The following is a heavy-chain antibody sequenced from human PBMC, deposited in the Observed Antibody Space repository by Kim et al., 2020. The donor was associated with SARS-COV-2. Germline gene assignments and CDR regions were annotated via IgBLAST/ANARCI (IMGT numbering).Heavy chain of an antibody. J-gene: IGHJ6*02. V-gene: IGHV3-74*01. CDR1: GFTFSSYW. CDR3: ARDLATNYGDYGMDV. CDR2: INSYGSST. Sequence: GGSLRLSCAASGFTFSSYWMHWVRQAPGKGLVWVSRINSYGSSTSYADSVKGRFTISRDNAKNTLYLQMNSLRAEDTAVYYCARDLATNYGDYGMDVWGQGTTVAVSS. D-gene: IGHD4-17*01.